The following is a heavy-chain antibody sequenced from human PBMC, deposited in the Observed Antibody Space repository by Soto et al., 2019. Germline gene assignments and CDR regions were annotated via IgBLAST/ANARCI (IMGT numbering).Heavy chain of an antibody. CDR2: ISRASSII. Sequence: GGSLRLSCAASGFIFSSYSMNWVRQAPGKGLEWISYISRASSIIYYADSVKGRFTISRDSAKSSLSLQMNSLRDEDTAVYYCARDQDWGFDYWGQGILVTVSS. J-gene: IGHJ4*02. D-gene: IGHD7-27*01. CDR3: ARDQDWGFDY. V-gene: IGHV3-48*02. CDR1: GFIFSSYS.